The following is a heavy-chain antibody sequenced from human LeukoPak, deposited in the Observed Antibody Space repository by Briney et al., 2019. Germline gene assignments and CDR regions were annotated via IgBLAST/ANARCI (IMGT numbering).Heavy chain of an antibody. Sequence: GTSLRLSCAASGFTFSGYAMHWVRQAPGKGLEWVAVMSYDGSNKYYVDSVKGRFTVSRDNSKNTLYLQMNSLRAEDTAVYYCAKDIYYDSGGYRGYFDYWGQGTLVTVSS. CDR2: MSYDGSNK. CDR1: GFTFSGYA. V-gene: IGHV3-30*18. CDR3: AKDIYYDSGGYRGYFDY. D-gene: IGHD3-22*01. J-gene: IGHJ4*02.